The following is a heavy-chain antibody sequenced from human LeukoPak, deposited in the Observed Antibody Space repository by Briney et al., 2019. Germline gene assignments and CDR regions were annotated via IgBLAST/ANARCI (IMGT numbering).Heavy chain of an antibody. Sequence: GASVKVSCKASGGTFSSYAISWVRQAPGQGLEWMERIIPILGIANYAQKFQGRVTITADKSTSTAYMELSSLRSEDTAVYYCASSVEMATISDDYWGQGTLVTVSS. CDR3: ASSVEMATISDDY. D-gene: IGHD5-24*01. CDR1: GGTFSSYA. CDR2: IIPILGIA. J-gene: IGHJ4*02. V-gene: IGHV1-69*04.